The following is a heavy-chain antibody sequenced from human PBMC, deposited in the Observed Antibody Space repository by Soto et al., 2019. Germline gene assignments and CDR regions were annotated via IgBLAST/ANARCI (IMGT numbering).Heavy chain of an antibody. J-gene: IGHJ2*01. CDR3: ARGGYCSGGSCYSPWYFDL. CDR2: IYYSGST. V-gene: IGHV4-31*03. Sequence: QVQLQESGPGLVKPSQTLSLTCTVSGGSISSGGYYWSWIRQHPGKGLEWIGYIYYSGSTYYNPSLKSRVTLSVDTSKNQFSLKLSSGTAADTAVYYCARGGYCSGGSCYSPWYFDLWGRGTLVTVSS. CDR1: GGSISSGGYY. D-gene: IGHD2-15*01.